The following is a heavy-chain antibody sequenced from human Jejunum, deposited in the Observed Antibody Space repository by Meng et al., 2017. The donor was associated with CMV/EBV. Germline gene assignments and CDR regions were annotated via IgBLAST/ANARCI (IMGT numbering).Heavy chain of an antibody. CDR2: ISHDGSNK. CDR1: FNIYT. CDR3: AREPTYSSGRYVDALDV. V-gene: IGHV3-30-3*01. Sequence: FNIYTMHWVRQAAGKGLEWVTLISHDGSNKYYADSVQGRFTISRDNSKNTLHLQMNSLRAEDTAVYYCAREPTYSSGRYVDALDVWGQGTTVTVSS. J-gene: IGHJ6*02. D-gene: IGHD6-13*01.